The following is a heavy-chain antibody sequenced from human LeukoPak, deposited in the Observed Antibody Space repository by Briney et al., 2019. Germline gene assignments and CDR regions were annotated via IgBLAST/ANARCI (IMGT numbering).Heavy chain of an antibody. Sequence: TSETLSLTCTVSGGSISSSSYYWGWIRQPPGKGLEWIGSIYYSGSTNYNPSLKSRVTISVDTSKNQFSLKLSSVTAADTAVYYCARHGGTAYSSSWYNWFDPWGQGTLVTVSS. CDR3: ARHGGTAYSSSWYNWFDP. V-gene: IGHV4-39*01. CDR1: GGSISSSSYY. J-gene: IGHJ5*02. CDR2: IYYSGST. D-gene: IGHD6-13*01.